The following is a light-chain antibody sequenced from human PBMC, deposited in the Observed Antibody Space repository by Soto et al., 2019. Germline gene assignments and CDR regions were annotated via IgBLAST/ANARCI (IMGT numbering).Light chain of an antibody. Sequence: DIHMTQSPSTLSASVGDRITITCRASQSVSRRLAWFQQKPGKAPKLLIYDASSLESGVPSRFRGRGSGTEFSFTISSLQPDDGATYSCYTYSSYTRHNFGQGTKVDI. J-gene: IGKJ2*01. CDR1: QSVSRR. CDR3: YTYSSYTRHN. CDR2: DAS. V-gene: IGKV1-5*01.